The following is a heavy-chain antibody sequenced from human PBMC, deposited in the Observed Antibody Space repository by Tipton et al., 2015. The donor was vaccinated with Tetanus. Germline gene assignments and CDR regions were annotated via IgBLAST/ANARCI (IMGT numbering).Heavy chain of an antibody. Sequence: TLSLTCTVAGGSISGYYWTWIRQPPGKGLEWIGYIYDNGTTSYSPSLKSRVIISVDKSKNQLYLKLGSVTAEDTAIYYCAGRIQVFGPAILDAFDLWAQGTMVIVSS. V-gene: IGHV4-59*01. J-gene: IGHJ3*01. D-gene: IGHD3/OR15-3a*01. CDR3: AGRIQVFGPAILDAFDL. CDR2: IYDNGTT. CDR1: GGSISGYY.